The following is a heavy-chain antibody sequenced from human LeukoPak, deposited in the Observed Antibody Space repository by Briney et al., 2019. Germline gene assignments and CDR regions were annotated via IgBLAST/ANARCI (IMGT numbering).Heavy chain of an antibody. V-gene: IGHV3-7*03. CDR3: AKVEVRYSSGWYRPAFDY. D-gene: IGHD6-19*01. CDR2: IKQDGSEK. CDR1: GFTFSSYW. J-gene: IGHJ4*02. Sequence: GGSLRLSCAASGFTFSSYWMSWVRQAPGKGLEWVANIKQDGSEKYYVDSVKGRFTISRDKAKNSLYLQMNSLRAEDMALYYCAKVEVRYSSGWYRPAFDYWGQGTLVTVSS.